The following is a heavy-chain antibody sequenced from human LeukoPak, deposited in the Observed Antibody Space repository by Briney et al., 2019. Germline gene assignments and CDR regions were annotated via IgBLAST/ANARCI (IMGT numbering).Heavy chain of an antibody. CDR1: GGSISSYY. CDR3: ASSARYYDSGAFDI. V-gene: IGHV4-4*07. D-gene: IGHD3-10*01. Sequence: PSETLSLTCTVSGGSISSYYWSWIRQPAGKGLEWFGRIYTSGSTNYNPSLKSRVTMSVDTSKNQFSLKLSSVTAADTAVYYCASSARYYDSGAFDIWGQGTMVTVSS. CDR2: IYTSGST. J-gene: IGHJ3*02.